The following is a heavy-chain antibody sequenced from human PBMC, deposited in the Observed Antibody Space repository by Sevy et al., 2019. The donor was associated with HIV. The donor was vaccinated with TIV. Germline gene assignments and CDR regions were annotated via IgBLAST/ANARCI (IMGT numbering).Heavy chain of an antibody. CDR1: GFTFSDYY. J-gene: IGHJ4*02. V-gene: IGHV3-11*01. D-gene: IGHD3-22*01. Sequence: GGSLRLSCAASGFTFSDYYMSWIRRAPGKGLEWVSCRRSSGSTIDYGDSVKGRFTISRDNAKNSLYLQMNSLRAEDTAVYYCARRRANYYDTSGYYFDDYWGQGTLVTVSS. CDR3: ARRRANYYDTSGYYFDDY. CDR2: RRSSGSTI.